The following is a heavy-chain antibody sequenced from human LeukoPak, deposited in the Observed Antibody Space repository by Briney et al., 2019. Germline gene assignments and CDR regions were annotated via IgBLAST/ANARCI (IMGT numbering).Heavy chain of an antibody. D-gene: IGHD2-21*02. Sequence: GGSLRLSCTASGFTFDEYAMHWVRQAPGKGLEWVSGFSWRRGDMGYADSVKGRFTISRDNAKNSLYLQMDSLRPEDTALYYCVKGAGAGGVTAGFFDYWGQGTLVTVSS. J-gene: IGHJ4*02. CDR2: FSWRRGDM. CDR1: GFTFDEYA. CDR3: VKGAGAGGVTAGFFDY. V-gene: IGHV3-9*01.